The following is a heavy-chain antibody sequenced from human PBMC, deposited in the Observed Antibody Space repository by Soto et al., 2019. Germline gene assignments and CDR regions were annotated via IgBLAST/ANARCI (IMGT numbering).Heavy chain of an antibody. D-gene: IGHD5-18*01. J-gene: IGHJ6*02. V-gene: IGHV3-74*01. CDR3: AREGQDTAMADYYYYGMDV. CDR2: SNSDGSST. Sequence: GGSLRLSCSASAFTFSSYWKHWVRQAPGKKLVWVSRSNSDGSSTSYADYVKGRFTTTRENAKNTLYLQMNSLRAEDTAVYYCAREGQDTAMADYYYYGMDVWGQGTTVTVSS. CDR1: AFTFSSYW.